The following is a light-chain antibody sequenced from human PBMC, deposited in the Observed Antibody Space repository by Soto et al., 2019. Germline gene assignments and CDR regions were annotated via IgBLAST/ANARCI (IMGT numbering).Light chain of an antibody. Sequence: DIQLTQSPSFLYASVGDRVTITCRASHDISTYLAWYQQKPGKAPKLMIYEASTLQSGVPSRFSGSGSGTEFTLTISGLLPEDFATYHCQQLNTLPFTFGQGTRLEIK. J-gene: IGKJ5*01. CDR2: EAS. CDR3: QQLNTLPFT. CDR1: HDISTY. V-gene: IGKV1-9*01.